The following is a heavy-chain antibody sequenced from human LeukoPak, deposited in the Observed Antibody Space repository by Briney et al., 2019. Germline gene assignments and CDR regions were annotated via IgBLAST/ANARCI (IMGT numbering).Heavy chain of an antibody. CDR2: INHSGST. D-gene: IGHD6-13*01. CDR1: GGSFSGYY. J-gene: IGHJ4*02. CDR3: ARLYSSSWYTFDY. V-gene: IGHV4-34*01. Sequence: SETLSLTCAVYGGSFSGYYWSWIRQPPGKGLEWIGEINHSGSTNYSPSLKSRVTISVDTSKNQFSLKLSSVTAADTAVYYCARLYSSSWYTFDYWGQGTLVTVSS.